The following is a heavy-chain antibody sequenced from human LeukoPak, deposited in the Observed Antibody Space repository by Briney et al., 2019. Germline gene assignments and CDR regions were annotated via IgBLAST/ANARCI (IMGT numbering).Heavy chain of an antibody. CDR1: GFTFSSYA. CDR2: ISYDGSNK. Sequence: GGSLRLSCAASGFTFSSYAMHWVRQAPGKGLEWVAVISYDGSNKYYADSVKDRFTISRDNSKNTLYLQMDSLRAEDTAVYYCAKGLYGSGSYYSNYYYNMDVWGKGTTVTISS. J-gene: IGHJ6*03. D-gene: IGHD3-10*01. CDR3: AKGLYGSGSYYSNYYYNMDV. V-gene: IGHV3-30*04.